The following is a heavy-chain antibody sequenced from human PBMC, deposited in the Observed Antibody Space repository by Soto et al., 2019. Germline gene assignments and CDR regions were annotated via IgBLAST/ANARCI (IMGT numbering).Heavy chain of an antibody. D-gene: IGHD2-2*01. CDR1: GYSFPSYW. Sequence: GESLKISCKGSGYSFPSYWIGWVRQMPGKGMEWMGIIYPGDSDTRYSPSFQGQVTISADKSISTAYLQWSSLKASDTAMYYCARHLRVVVPAAPYYYYYMDVWGKGTTVTVSS. J-gene: IGHJ6*03. CDR2: IYPGDSDT. CDR3: ARHLRVVVPAAPYYYYYMDV. V-gene: IGHV5-51*01.